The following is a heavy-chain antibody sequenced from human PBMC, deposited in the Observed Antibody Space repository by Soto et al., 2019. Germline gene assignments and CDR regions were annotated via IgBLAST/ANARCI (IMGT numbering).Heavy chain of an antibody. J-gene: IGHJ4*02. CDR2: ISYDGSNK. D-gene: IGHD3-9*01. Sequence: GGSLRLSCAASGFTFSSYGMHWVRQAPGKGLEWVAVISYDGSNKYYADSVKGRFTISRDNSKNTLYLQMNSLRAEDTAVYYCAKSARVLRYFDWSDYWGQGTLVTVSS. V-gene: IGHV3-30*18. CDR3: AKSARVLRYFDWSDY. CDR1: GFTFSSYG.